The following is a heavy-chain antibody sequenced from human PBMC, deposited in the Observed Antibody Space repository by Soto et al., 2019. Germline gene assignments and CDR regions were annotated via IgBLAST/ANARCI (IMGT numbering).Heavy chain of an antibody. Sequence: QVQLVQSGAEVKKPGASVTVSCKTSGYTFITYGISWVRHAPGQGLEWMGWISTSNGNTKYTQKLPDRVTMTTDTSTSTAYMELSSLRSDDTAVYYCARDRSPYGDYQGYWVQGTLVTVSS. V-gene: IGHV1-18*01. CDR3: ARDRSPYGDYQGY. D-gene: IGHD4-17*01. CDR1: GYTFITYG. J-gene: IGHJ4*02. CDR2: ISTSNGNT.